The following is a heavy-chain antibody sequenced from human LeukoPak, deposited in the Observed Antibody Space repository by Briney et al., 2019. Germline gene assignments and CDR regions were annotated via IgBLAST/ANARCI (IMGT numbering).Heavy chain of an antibody. D-gene: IGHD3-9*01. CDR2: ISSSGGST. CDR3: ARDPGGYFDWLLSRYYFDY. Sequence: PGGSLRLSCAASGFTFSSYAMLWVRQAPGKGLEYVSAISSSGGSTYYANSVKGRFTISRDNSKNTLYLQMGSLRAEDMAVYYCARDPGGYFDWLLSRYYFDYWGQGTLVTVSS. CDR1: GFTFSSYA. V-gene: IGHV3-64*01. J-gene: IGHJ4*02.